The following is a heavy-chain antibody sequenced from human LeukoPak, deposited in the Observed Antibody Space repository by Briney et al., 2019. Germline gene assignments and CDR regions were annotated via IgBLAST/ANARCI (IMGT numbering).Heavy chain of an antibody. CDR1: GYTFTGYY. J-gene: IGHJ4*02. CDR2: INPNSGGT. Sequence: GASVKVSCKASGYTFTGYYMHWVRQAPGQGLEWMGWINPNSGGTNDAQKFQGRVTMTRDTSISTAYMELSRLRSDDTAVYYCARDQDGNVVVMWGQGTLVTVSS. CDR3: ARDQDGNVVVM. D-gene: IGHD3-22*01. V-gene: IGHV1-2*02.